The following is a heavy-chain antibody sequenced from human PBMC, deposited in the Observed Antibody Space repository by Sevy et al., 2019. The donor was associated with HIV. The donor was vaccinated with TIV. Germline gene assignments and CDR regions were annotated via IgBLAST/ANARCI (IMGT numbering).Heavy chain of an antibody. CDR2: ISGSGGTT. J-gene: IGHJ1*01. D-gene: IGHD4-17*01. CDR1: GFTFSSYA. CDR3: AKDGVYGGNFEYFQH. V-gene: IGHV3-23*01. Sequence: GGSLRLSCAASGFTFSSYAMSWVRQAPGKGLEWVSSISGSGGTTYYADSVKGGFTISRDNSKNTLYLQMNSLRAEDTAVYYCAKDGVYGGNFEYFQHWGQGTLVTVSS.